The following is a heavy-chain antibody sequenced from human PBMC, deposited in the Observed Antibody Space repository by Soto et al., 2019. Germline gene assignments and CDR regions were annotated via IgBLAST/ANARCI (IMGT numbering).Heavy chain of an antibody. CDR3: AREGIAVAGTRWFDP. V-gene: IGHV3-33*01. CDR2: IWYDGSNK. Sequence: GGSLRLSCAASGFTFSSYGMHWVRQAPGKGLEWVAVIWYDGSNKYYADSVKGRFTISRDNSKNTLYLQMNSLRAEDTAVYYCAREGIAVAGTRWFDPWGQGTLVTVSS. D-gene: IGHD6-19*01. CDR1: GFTFSSYG. J-gene: IGHJ5*02.